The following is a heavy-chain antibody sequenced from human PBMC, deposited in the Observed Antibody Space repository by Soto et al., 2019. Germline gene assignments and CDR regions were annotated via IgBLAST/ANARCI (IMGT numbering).Heavy chain of an antibody. CDR1: GGSFSGYY. V-gene: IGHV4-34*01. J-gene: IGHJ6*02. Sequence: SETLSLTCAVYGGSFSGYYWSWIRQPPGKGLEWIGEINHSGSTNYNPSLKSRVTISVDTSKNQFSLKLSSVTAADTAVYYCARLKRTMVRGVIRNYYYYGMDVWGQRTTVTVSS. CDR2: INHSGST. CDR3: ARLKRTMVRGVIRNYYYYGMDV. D-gene: IGHD3-10*01.